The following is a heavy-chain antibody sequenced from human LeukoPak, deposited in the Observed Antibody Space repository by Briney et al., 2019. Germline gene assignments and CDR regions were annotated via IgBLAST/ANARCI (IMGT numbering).Heavy chain of an antibody. Sequence: GGSLRLSCAASGFTFNSYEMNWVRQAPGKGLEWVSYSSSSGSTIYYADSVKGRFTISRDNAKNSLYLQMNSLRAEDTAVYYCARDRPFLWFGESDAFDIWGQGSMVTVSS. CDR2: SSSSGSTI. CDR1: GFTFNSYE. CDR3: ARDRPFLWFGESDAFDI. J-gene: IGHJ3*02. D-gene: IGHD3-10*01. V-gene: IGHV3-48*03.